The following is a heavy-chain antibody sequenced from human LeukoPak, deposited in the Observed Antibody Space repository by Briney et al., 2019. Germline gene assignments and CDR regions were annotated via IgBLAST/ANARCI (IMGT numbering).Heavy chain of an antibody. J-gene: IGHJ4*02. D-gene: IGHD3-22*01. CDR2: IYYTGST. V-gene: IGHV4-39*07. CDR1: GGSISSSSYY. CDR3: ARVRRYYDTSGYYYYFDY. Sequence: KTSETLSLTGTVSGGSISSSSYYWGWIRQPPGKGLEWIGSIYYTGSTSYNPSLKNRVTISVDTSKNQFSLKLSSVTAADTAVYYCARVRRYYDTSGYYYYFDYWGQGTLVTVSS.